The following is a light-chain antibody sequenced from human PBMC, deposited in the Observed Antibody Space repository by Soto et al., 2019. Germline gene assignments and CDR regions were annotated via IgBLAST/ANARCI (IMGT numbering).Light chain of an antibody. CDR3: QEYNNWPLLT. V-gene: IGKV3-11*01. CDR1: QSVSNNY. Sequence: EIVLTQSPGTLSLSPVERATLSCRASQSVSNNYLAWYQQKPGQAPRLLIYDASNRATGIPARFSGSGSGTDFTLTISSLEPEDFAVYYCQEYNNWPLLTFGQGTRLEIK. J-gene: IGKJ5*01. CDR2: DAS.